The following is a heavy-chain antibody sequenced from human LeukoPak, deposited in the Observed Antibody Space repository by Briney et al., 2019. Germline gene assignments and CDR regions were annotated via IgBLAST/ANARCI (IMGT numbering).Heavy chain of an antibody. CDR3: ASIPGSSTSWYHFDN. Sequence: SETLSLTCTVSGGSISSSSYYWGWIRQPPGKGLEWIESTYYSGSTYYNPSLKSRVTISVDTSKNQFSLQLRSLTAADTAIFYCASIPGSSTSWYHFDNWGQGTLVTVSS. J-gene: IGHJ4*02. CDR2: TYYSGST. D-gene: IGHD6-13*01. V-gene: IGHV4-39*01. CDR1: GGSISSSSYY.